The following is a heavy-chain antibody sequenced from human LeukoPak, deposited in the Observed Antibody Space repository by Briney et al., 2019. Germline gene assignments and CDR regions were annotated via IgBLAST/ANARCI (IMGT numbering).Heavy chain of an antibody. CDR3: TTGTTNYYDSIHPGGDY. CDR2: IKSKTDGGTT. D-gene: IGHD3-22*01. J-gene: IGHJ4*02. Sequence: PGGSLRLSCAASGFTFSNAWMSWVRQAPGKGLEWVGRIKSKTDGGTTDYAAPVKGRFTISRDDSKNTLHLQMNSLKTEDTAVYYCTTGTTNYYDSIHPGGDYWGQGTLATVSS. CDR1: GFTFSNAW. V-gene: IGHV3-15*01.